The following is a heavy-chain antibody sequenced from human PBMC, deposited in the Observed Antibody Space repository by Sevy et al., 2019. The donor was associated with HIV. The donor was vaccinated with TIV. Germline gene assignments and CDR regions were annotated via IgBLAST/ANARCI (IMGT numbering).Heavy chain of an antibody. CDR2: IWYDGSNK. CDR3: ARDPRRGLTTVVTNWFDP. CDR1: GFTFSSYG. Sequence: GGSLRLSCAASGFTFSSYGMHWVRQAPGEGLEWVAVIWYDGSNKYYADSVKGRFTISRDNSKNTLYLQMNSLRAEDTAVYYCARDPRRGLTTVVTNWFDPWGQGTLVTVSS. V-gene: IGHV3-33*01. J-gene: IGHJ5*02. D-gene: IGHD4-17*01.